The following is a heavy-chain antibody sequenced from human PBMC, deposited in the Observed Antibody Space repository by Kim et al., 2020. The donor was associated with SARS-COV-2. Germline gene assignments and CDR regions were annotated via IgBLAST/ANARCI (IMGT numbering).Heavy chain of an antibody. Sequence: SETLSLTCAVSGGSISSSNWWSWVRQPPGKGLEWIGEIYHSGSTNYNPSLKSRVTISVDKSKNQFSLKLSSVTAADTAVYYCANQAYYDILTGEPRGGGAFDIWGQGTMVTVSS. CDR1: GGSISSSNW. CDR2: IYHSGST. D-gene: IGHD3-9*01. CDR3: ANQAYYDILTGEPRGGGAFDI. V-gene: IGHV4-4*02. J-gene: IGHJ3*02.